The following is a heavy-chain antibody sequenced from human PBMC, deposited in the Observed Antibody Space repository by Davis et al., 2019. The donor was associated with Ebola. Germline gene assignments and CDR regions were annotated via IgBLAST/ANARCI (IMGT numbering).Heavy chain of an antibody. CDR2: IYYSGST. J-gene: IGHJ4*02. CDR1: GGSISSGDYY. V-gene: IGHV4-30-4*02. Sequence: PSETLSLTCTVSGGSISSGDYYWSWIRQPPGKGLEWIGYIYYSGSTYYNPSLKSRVTISVDTSKNQFSLKLSSVTAADTAVYYCARGTRYSYASYYFDYWGQGTLVTVSS. CDR3: ARGTRYSYASYYFDY. D-gene: IGHD5-18*01.